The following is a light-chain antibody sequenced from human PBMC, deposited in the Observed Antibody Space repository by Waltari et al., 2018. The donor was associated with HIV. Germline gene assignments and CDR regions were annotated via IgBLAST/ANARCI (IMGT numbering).Light chain of an antibody. CDR2: DVS. V-gene: IGLV2-14*03. J-gene: IGLJ2*01. CDR3: SSYTSSSTLGI. Sequence: QSALTQPASVSGSPGQSITISCTGTSSDVGGYNYVSWYQQHPGKAPKLMIYDVSKRPAGVSNRFSGSKSCNTASLTISGLQAEDEADYYCSSYTSSSTLGIFGGGTKLTVL. CDR1: SSDVGGYNY.